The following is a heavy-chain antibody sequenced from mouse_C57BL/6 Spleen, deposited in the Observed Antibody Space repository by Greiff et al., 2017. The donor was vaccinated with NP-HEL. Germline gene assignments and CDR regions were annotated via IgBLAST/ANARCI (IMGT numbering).Heavy chain of an antibody. CDR2: ISYDGSN. Sequence: EVKLQESGPGLVKPSQSLSLTCSVTGYSITSGYYWNWIRQFPGNKLEWMGYISYDGSNNYNPSLKNRISITRDTSKNQFFLKLNSVTTEDTATYYCARAPGSSFWFAYWGQGTLVTVSA. D-gene: IGHD1-1*01. V-gene: IGHV3-6*01. CDR3: ARAPGSSFWFAY. J-gene: IGHJ3*01. CDR1: GYSITSGYY.